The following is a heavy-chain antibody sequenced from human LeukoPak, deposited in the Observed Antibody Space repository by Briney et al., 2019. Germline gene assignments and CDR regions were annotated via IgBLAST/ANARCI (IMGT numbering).Heavy chain of an antibody. CDR2: IYHTGNT. CDR3: ARGNYGSGSYYVVDFDY. CDR1: NDSIRDYY. D-gene: IGHD3-10*01. V-gene: IGHV4-59*01. Sequence: SETLSLTCSVSNDSIRDYYWSWIRQPPGKAQEWIGYIYHTGNTNHNPSLKSRLTMSIDTSKNQFSLNLNSVTAADTAVYYCARGNYGSGSYYVVDFDYWGQGTLVTVSS. J-gene: IGHJ4*02.